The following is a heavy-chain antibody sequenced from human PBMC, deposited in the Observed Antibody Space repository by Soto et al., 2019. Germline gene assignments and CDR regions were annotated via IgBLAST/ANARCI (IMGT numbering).Heavy chain of an antibody. CDR1: GGSFSGCY. Sequence: ETLSLTCAVSGGSFSGCYWSWIRQPPGKGLEWVSVIYSGGSTYYADSVKGRFTISRDNSKNTLYLQMNSLRAEDTAVYYCARERDGYGNDAFNIWGQGTMVTVSS. D-gene: IGHD5-12*01. CDR2: IYSGGST. V-gene: IGHV3-53*01. J-gene: IGHJ3*02. CDR3: ARERDGYGNDAFNI.